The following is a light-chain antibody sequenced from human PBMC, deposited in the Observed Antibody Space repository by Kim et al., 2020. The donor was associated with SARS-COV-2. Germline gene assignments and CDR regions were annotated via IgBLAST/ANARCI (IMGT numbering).Light chain of an antibody. CDR3: LSRDSNNNVL. V-gene: IGLV3-19*01. CDR2: GKN. Sequence: SSELTQDPAVSVALGQTVRITCQGDSLRSYYATWYQQKPGQAPILVIYGKNNRPSGIPDRFSGSSSGNIASLTIAGTQAGDEADYYCLSRDSNNNVLFGGGTQLTVL. J-gene: IGLJ2*01. CDR1: SLRSYY.